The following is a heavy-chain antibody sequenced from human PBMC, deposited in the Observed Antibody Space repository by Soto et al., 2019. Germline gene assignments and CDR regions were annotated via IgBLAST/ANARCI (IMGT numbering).Heavy chain of an antibody. CDR3: ARGITLPTPLDY. CDR1: GYTFTSYA. Sequence: QVQLVQSGAEEKKPGASVKVSCKASGYTFTSYAMHWVRQAPGQRLEWMGWINAGNGNTKYSQKYQGRVTITRDTSASTAYMELSSLRSEDTAVYSCARGITLPTPLDYWGQGTPVTVSS. CDR2: INAGNGNT. V-gene: IGHV1-3*05. J-gene: IGHJ4*02. D-gene: IGHD1-20*01.